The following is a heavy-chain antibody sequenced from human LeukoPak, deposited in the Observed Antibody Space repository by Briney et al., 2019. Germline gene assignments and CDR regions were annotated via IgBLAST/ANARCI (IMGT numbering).Heavy chain of an antibody. J-gene: IGHJ4*02. CDR3: AREKQSGGTPFDY. CDR1: GFTFTGHS. CDR2: VSYDEKTI. Sequence: GGSLRLSCVASGFTFTGHSMHWVRQAPGKGLEWVAVVSYDEKTIFYADSLKGRFTVSRDNSKNTVYLQMNSLRDEDTAVYYCAREKQSGGTPFDYWGQGSLVTVSS. D-gene: IGHD1-26*01. V-gene: IGHV3-30*04.